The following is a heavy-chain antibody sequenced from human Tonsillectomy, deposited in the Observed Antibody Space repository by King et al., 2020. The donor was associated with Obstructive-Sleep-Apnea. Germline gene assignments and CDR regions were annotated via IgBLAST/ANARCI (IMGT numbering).Heavy chain of an antibody. CDR3: AHTVTLLYNWNYGSWDY. CDR2: IYWDDDK. J-gene: IGHJ4*02. D-gene: IGHD1-7*01. V-gene: IGHV2-5*02. Sequence: TLKESGPTLVKPTQTLTLTCTFSGFSLSTSGVGVGWIRQPPGKALEWLALIYWDDDKRYSPSLKSRLTITKDTSKNQVVLTMTNMDPVDTATYYCAHTVTLLYNWNYGSWDYWGQGTLVTVSS. CDR1: GFSLSTSGVG.